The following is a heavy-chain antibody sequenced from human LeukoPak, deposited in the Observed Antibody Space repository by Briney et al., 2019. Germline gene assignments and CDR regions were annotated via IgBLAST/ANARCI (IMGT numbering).Heavy chain of an antibody. V-gene: IGHV4-59*08. CDR3: AKGPRSGETPRFDP. J-gene: IGHJ5*02. CDR1: GGSISSYY. Sequence: SETLSLTCTVSGGSISSYYWSWIRQPPGKGLEWIGYIYYSGSTNYNPSLKSRVTISVDTSKNQFSLKLSSVTAADTAVYYCAKGPRSGETPRFDPWGQGTLVTVSS. CDR2: IYYSGST. D-gene: IGHD2-15*01.